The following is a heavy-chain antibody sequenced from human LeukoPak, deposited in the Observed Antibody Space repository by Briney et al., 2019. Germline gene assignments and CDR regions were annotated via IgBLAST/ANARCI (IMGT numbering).Heavy chain of an antibody. J-gene: IGHJ6*03. V-gene: IGHV4-59*01. CDR3: ARRGYNGRYYYYYMDV. CDR1: GGSISSYY. Sequence: PSETLSLTCTDSGGSISSYYWSWIRQPPGKGLEWIGYIYYSGSTNYNPSLKSRVTISVDTSKNQFSLKLSSVTTADTAVYYCARRGYNGRYYYYYMDVWGKGTTVTVSS. D-gene: IGHD5-24*01. CDR2: IYYSGST.